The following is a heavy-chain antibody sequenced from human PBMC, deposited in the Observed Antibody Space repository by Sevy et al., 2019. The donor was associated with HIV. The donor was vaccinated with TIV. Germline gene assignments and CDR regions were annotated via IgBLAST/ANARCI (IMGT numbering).Heavy chain of an antibody. CDR2: ISPYNGNT. V-gene: IGHV1-18*01. CDR1: GYSFPNYI. Sequence: ATVKVSCKASGYSFPNYIITWVRQAPGQGLELMGWISPYNGNTNYAQKFQGRVTMTTDTSTNTAYMDLRSLRSDDTAVYYCARDGCEWGTQRWFDPWGQGTLVTVSS. J-gene: IGHJ5*02. CDR3: ARDGCEWGTQRWFDP. D-gene: IGHD3-16*01.